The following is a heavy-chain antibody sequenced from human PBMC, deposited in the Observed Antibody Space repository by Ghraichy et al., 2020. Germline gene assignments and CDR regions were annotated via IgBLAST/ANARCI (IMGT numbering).Heavy chain of an antibody. V-gene: IGHV4-59*01. CDR2: IYYSGST. CDR1: GGSISSYY. D-gene: IGHD4-17*01. J-gene: IGHJ6*03. CDR3: ARTFRYGDYYYYYYMDV. Sequence: SCTVSGGSISSYYWSWIRQPPGKGLEWIGYIYYSGSTNYNPSLKSRVTISVDTSKNQFSLKLSSVTAADTAVYYCARTFRYGDYYYYYYMDVWGKGTTVTVSS.